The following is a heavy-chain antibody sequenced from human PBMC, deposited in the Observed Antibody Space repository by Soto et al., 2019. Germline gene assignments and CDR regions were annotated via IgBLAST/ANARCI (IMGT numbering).Heavy chain of an antibody. CDR2: IYYRGNT. Sequence: PSETLSLTCSVFGGSMSPYYWSWIRQCPGKGLEWIANIYYRGNTNYNPSLESRVTISIDTSKNQFSLKLNSLTAADTAVYYCARHSKKTGDFDYYYGMDVWGQGTTVT. J-gene: IGHJ6*02. CDR3: ARHSKKTGDFDYYYGMDV. CDR1: GGSMSPYY. V-gene: IGHV4-59*08. D-gene: IGHD7-27*01.